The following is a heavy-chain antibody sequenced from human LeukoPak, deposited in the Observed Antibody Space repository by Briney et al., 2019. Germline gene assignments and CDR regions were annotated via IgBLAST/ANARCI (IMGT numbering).Heavy chain of an antibody. J-gene: IGHJ4*02. CDR3: ARGLSVYARTLYYFDA. CDR1: GFTFSRYE. D-gene: IGHD2-8*01. Sequence: QPGGSLRLSCAASGFTFSRYEMNWVRQAPGKGLEWVSYISTSGGTIYYADSVKGRFTISRDNAQNSLYLQMNSLRAEDTAVYYCARGLSVYARTLYYFDAWGQGTLVTVSS. V-gene: IGHV3-48*03. CDR2: ISTSGGTI.